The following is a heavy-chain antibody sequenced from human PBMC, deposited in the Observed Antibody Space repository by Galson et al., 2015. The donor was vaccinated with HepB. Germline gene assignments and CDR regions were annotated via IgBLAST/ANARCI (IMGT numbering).Heavy chain of an antibody. CDR2: TYYRSKWYN. CDR1: GDSVSSNSAA. Sequence: CAISGDSVSSNSAAWNWIRQSPSRGLEWLGRTYYRSKWYNDYAVSVKSRITINPDTSKNQFSLQLNSVTPEDTAAYYCAREYSIPSIAVAGPSFDYWGQGTLVTVSS. V-gene: IGHV6-1*01. D-gene: IGHD6-19*01. J-gene: IGHJ4*02. CDR3: AREYSIPSIAVAGPSFDY.